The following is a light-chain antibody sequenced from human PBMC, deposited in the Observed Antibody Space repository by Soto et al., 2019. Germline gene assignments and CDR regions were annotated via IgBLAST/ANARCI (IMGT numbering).Light chain of an antibody. CDR1: QTVSNY. V-gene: IGKV3-20*01. J-gene: IGKJ5*01. CDR2: DAS. Sequence: IVLTQSPGTLSLSPGERATLSCRASQTVSNYLLWYQQKPGQAPRLLLVDASNRATGIPARFSGSGSETDFTLTISRLEPEDFAVYYCQQYYSSPPLTFGQGTRLEIK. CDR3: QQYYSSPPLT.